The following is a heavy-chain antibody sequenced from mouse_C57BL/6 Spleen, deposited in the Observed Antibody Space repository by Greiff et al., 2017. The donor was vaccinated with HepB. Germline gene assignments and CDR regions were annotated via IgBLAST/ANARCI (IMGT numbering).Heavy chain of an antibody. CDR3: ARNYYDYDRYFDV. Sequence: EVKLVESGGGLVKPGGSLKLSCAASGFTFSDYGMHWVRQAPEKGLEWVAYISSGSSTIYYADTVKGRFTISRDNAKNTLFLQMTSLRSEDTAMYYCARNYYDYDRYFDVWGTGTTVTVSS. CDR2: ISSGSSTI. V-gene: IGHV5-17*01. CDR1: GFTFSDYG. J-gene: IGHJ1*03. D-gene: IGHD2-4*01.